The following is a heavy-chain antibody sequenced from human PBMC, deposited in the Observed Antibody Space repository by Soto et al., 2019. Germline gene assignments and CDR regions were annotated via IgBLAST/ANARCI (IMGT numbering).Heavy chain of an antibody. CDR2: IYYSGST. J-gene: IGHJ6*02. V-gene: IGHV4-59*01. D-gene: IGHD3-3*01. CDR1: GGSISSYY. CDR3: AREGAHYDFWSGYYTSYYGMDV. Sequence: SRALYLTCIVSGGSISSYYWSWIRQPPGKGLEWIGYIYYSGSTNYNPSLKSRVTISVDTSKNQFSLKLSSVTAADTAVYYCAREGAHYDFWSGYYTSYYGMDVWGQGTTVTVSS.